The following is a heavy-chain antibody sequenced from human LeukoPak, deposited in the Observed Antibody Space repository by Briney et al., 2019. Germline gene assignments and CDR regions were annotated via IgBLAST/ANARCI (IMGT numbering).Heavy chain of an antibody. J-gene: IGHJ4*02. CDR3: ARIGPGSSRDY. V-gene: IGHV3-69-1*01. CDR2: IVGSGST. CDR1: GFTVSSNY. D-gene: IGHD2-2*01. Sequence: PGGSLRLSCAASGFTVSSNYMSWVRQAPGKGLEWVSSIVGSGSTYYSDSLKGRFTISRDNAKNSLYLQMNSLRAEDTAVYYCARIGPGSSRDYWGQGTLVTVSS.